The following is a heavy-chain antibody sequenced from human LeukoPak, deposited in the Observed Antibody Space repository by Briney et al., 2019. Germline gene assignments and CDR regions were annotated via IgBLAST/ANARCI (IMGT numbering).Heavy chain of an antibody. CDR3: TRDPRLVDY. Sequence: GGSLRLSCEASGFSFSDFYMTWLRQAPGKGLEWVSYISGSGSDISYADSVKGRFTISRDNAENSLYLQMNSLRAEDTAMYYCTRDPRLVDYWGQGTLVTVSS. J-gene: IGHJ4*02. CDR2: ISGSGSDI. CDR1: GFSFSDFY. V-gene: IGHV3-11*01.